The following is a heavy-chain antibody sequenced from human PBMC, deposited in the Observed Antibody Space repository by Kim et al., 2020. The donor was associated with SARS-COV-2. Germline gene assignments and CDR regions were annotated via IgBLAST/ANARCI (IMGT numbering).Heavy chain of an antibody. D-gene: IGHD6-13*01. CDR3: ARTDSSRTYYFDY. Sequence: YAQKFKGRVTITADESTSTAYMELSSLRSEDTAVYYCARTDSSRTYYFDYWGQGTLVTVSS. V-gene: IGHV1-69*01. J-gene: IGHJ4*02.